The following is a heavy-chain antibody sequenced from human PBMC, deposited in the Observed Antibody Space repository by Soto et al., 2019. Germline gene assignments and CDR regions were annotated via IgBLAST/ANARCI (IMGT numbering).Heavy chain of an antibody. CDR1: GFTFSRYS. J-gene: IGHJ4*02. CDR3: AREVGSFFDY. V-gene: IGHV3-48*01. D-gene: IGHD6-19*01. CDR2: ISSSSSTI. Sequence: ESGGGLVQPGGSLRLSCAASGFTFSRYSMNWVRQAPGKGLEWVSYISSSSSTIYYADSVKGRFTISRDNAKNSLYLQMNSLRAEDTAVYYCAREVGSFFDYWGQGTLVTVSS.